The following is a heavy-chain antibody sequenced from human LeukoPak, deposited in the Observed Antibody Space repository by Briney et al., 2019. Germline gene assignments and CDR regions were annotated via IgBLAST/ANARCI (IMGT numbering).Heavy chain of an antibody. CDR1: GYSFTSYW. V-gene: IGHV5-51*01. Sequence: GESLKISCKGSGYSFTSYWIGWVRQMPGKGLEWMGIIYLGDSDTRYSPSFQGQVTISADRSISTAYLQWSSLKASDTAMYYCARVDSSGYYYNAAVGYFQHWGQGTLVTVSS. CDR2: IYLGDSDT. J-gene: IGHJ1*01. CDR3: ARVDSSGYYYNAAVGYFQH. D-gene: IGHD3-22*01.